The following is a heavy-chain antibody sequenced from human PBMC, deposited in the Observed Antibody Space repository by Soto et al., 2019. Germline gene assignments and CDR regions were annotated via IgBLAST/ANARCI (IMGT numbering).Heavy chain of an antibody. CDR1: VVSISSYY. V-gene: IGHV4-59*08. CDR3: ARSTVIPAGPFSRDV. D-gene: IGHD2-8*02. CDR2: TFYTGNT. J-gene: IGHJ6*04. Sequence: QVQLQESGPGLVKPSETLSLSCTVSVVSISSYYWNWVRQPPGKGLEWSGQTFYTGNTAYNPSLKSRGPLSVDTARNQFTLTPSSVTAADTAVYYCARSTVIPAGPFSRDVWGTGTTVTVSS.